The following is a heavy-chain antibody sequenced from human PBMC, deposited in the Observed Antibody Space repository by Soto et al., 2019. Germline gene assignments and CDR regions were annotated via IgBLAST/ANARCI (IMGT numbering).Heavy chain of an antibody. CDR3: ARQVDPNPLGMDV. Sequence: RGESLKISCKGSGYSFTSYWICWVRQMPGKGLEXMGXXYXXDXXXXXSXXXQGQVTISADKSISTAYLQWSSLKASDTAMYYCARQVDPNPLGMDVWGQGTTVTVSS. J-gene: IGHJ6*02. V-gene: IGHV5-51*01. CDR1: GYSFTSYW. D-gene: IGHD2-15*01. CDR2: XYXXDXXX.